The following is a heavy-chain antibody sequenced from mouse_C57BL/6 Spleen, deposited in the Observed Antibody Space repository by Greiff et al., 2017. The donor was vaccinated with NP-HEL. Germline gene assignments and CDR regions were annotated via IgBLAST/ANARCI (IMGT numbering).Heavy chain of an antibody. CDR2: IYPGTSDT. J-gene: IGHJ4*01. Sequence: VQLQQSGTVLARPGASVKMSCKTSGYTFTSYWMHWVKQRPGQGLEWIGAIYPGTSDTSSNQKFKGKAKLTAITSASTAYMELSSLTNEDSAVYYCTRERAGAMDYWGQGTSVTVSS. V-gene: IGHV1-5*01. D-gene: IGHD4-1*01. CDR3: TRERAGAMDY. CDR1: GYTFTSYW.